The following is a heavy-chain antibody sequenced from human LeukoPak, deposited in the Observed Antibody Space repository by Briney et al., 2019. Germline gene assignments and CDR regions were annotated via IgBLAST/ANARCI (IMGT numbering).Heavy chain of an antibody. Sequence: SETLSLTCTVSGYSISSGYYWGWIRQPPGKGLEWIGSIYYSGSTYYNPSLKSRVTISVDTSKNQFSLKLSSATAADTAVYYCARDHPSITGYSGGYFDYWGQGTLVTVSS. D-gene: IGHD1-14*01. CDR1: GYSISSGYY. CDR2: IYYSGST. CDR3: ARDHPSITGYSGGYFDY. V-gene: IGHV4-38-2*02. J-gene: IGHJ4*02.